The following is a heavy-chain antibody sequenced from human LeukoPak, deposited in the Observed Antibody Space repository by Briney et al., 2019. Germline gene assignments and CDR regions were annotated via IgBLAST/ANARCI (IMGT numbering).Heavy chain of an antibody. D-gene: IGHD6-19*01. Sequence: SETLSLTCTVSGGSISSSSYYWGWIRQPPGKGLEWIGSIYYSGSTYYNPSLKSRVTISVDTSKSQFSLKLFSVTAADTAVYYCARVAGRWFDPWGQGTLVTVSS. CDR3: ARVAGRWFDP. CDR1: GGSISSSSYY. V-gene: IGHV4-39*07. J-gene: IGHJ5*02. CDR2: IYYSGST.